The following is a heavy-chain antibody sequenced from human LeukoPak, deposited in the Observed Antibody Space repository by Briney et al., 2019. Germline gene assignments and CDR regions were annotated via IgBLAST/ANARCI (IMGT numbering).Heavy chain of an antibody. Sequence: ASVKVSCKASGYTFTSYAMNWMRQAPGQGLEWMGWINTNTGNPTYAQGFTGRFVFSLDTSVSTAYLQISSLKAEDTAVYYCARDYYYGSGSPPNWFDPWGQGTLVTVSS. CDR2: INTNTGNP. CDR1: GYTFTSYA. CDR3: ARDYYYGSGSPPNWFDP. V-gene: IGHV7-4-1*02. J-gene: IGHJ5*02. D-gene: IGHD3-10*01.